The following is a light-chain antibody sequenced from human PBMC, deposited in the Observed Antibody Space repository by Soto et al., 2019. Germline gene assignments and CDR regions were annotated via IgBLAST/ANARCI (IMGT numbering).Light chain of an antibody. CDR2: AAS. CDR1: QSVAGY. CDR3: QQSYTSSWT. Sequence: DIQMTQAPSSLSASVGGRATLTCRSSQSVAGYLNWYQQKPGGAPHLLIYAASTLQSGVPSRFSGSGSGTDFKLTISSLQHEDVATYYCQQSYTSSWTFGQGTKVDIK. V-gene: IGKV1-39*01. J-gene: IGKJ1*01.